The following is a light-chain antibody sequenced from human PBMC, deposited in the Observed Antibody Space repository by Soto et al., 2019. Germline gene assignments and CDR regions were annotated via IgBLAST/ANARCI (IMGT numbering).Light chain of an antibody. V-gene: IGLV1-40*01. Sequence: SVLTQPPSVSGAPGQRVTISCTGSSSNIGAGFDVHWYQQLPGTAPKLLIYDNTNRPSGVPDRFSGSKSGTSASLAITGLQAEDEADYYCQSYDSGLSGSVFGGGTKLTVL. J-gene: IGLJ3*02. CDR2: DNT. CDR3: QSYDSGLSGSV. CDR1: SSNIGAGFD.